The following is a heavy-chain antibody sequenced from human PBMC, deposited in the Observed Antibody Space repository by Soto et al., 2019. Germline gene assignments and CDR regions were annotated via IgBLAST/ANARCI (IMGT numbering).Heavy chain of an antibody. CDR1: GYTFTSYD. V-gene: IGHV1-8*01. CDR3: VRGRVMITFGVVIVIDY. Sequence: QVQLVQSGAAMKKPGASVKVSCKASGYTFTSYDINWVRQATGQGLEWMGWINPNTGYTDYAQKFQDRVTMTGNTSITTAYMELSSLRSGDTAVYYCVRGRVMITFGVVIVIDYWGQGSPATVSS. J-gene: IGHJ4*02. D-gene: IGHD3-16*02. CDR2: INPNTGYT.